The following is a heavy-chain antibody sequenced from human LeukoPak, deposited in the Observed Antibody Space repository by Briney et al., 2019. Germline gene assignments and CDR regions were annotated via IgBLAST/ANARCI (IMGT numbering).Heavy chain of an antibody. CDR3: ALNRVRYCSGGSCRRNAFDI. V-gene: IGHV3-7*03. CDR1: GFTFSYFW. J-gene: IGHJ3*02. Sequence: GGSLRLSCAASGFTFSYFWMSWVRQAPGKGLEWVANIKEDGSEKYYVDSVKGRFTISRDNAKNSLYLQMNSLRAEDTAVYYCALNRVRYCSGGSCRRNAFDIWGQGTMVTVSS. CDR2: IKEDGSEK. D-gene: IGHD2-15*01.